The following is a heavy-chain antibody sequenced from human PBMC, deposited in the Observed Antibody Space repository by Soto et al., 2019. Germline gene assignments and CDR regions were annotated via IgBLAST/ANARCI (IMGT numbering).Heavy chain of an antibody. CDR3: ARTGLDYYDSSGYPYYFDY. J-gene: IGHJ4*02. D-gene: IGHD3-22*01. CDR2: IYYSGST. CDR1: GGSISSYY. Sequence: SETLSLTCSVSGGSISSYYWSWIRQPPGKGLEWIGYIYYSGSTNYNPSLKSRVTISVDTSKNQFSLKLSSVTAADTAVYYCARTGLDYYDSSGYPYYFDYWGQGTLVTVSS. V-gene: IGHV4-59*01.